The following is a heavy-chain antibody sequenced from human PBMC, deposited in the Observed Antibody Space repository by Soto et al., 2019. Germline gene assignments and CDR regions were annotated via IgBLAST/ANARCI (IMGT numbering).Heavy chain of an antibody. CDR1: GFTFSSYS. Sequence: GGSLRLSCAASGFTFSSYSMNWVRQAPGKGLEWVSYISSSSSTIYYADSVKGRFTISRDNAKNSLYLQMNSLRDEDTAVYYCARDSLKYYYDNSGYYELTNFDYWGQGTLVTVSS. J-gene: IGHJ4*02. CDR2: ISSSSSTI. V-gene: IGHV3-48*02. D-gene: IGHD3-22*01. CDR3: ARDSLKYYYDNSGYYELTNFDY.